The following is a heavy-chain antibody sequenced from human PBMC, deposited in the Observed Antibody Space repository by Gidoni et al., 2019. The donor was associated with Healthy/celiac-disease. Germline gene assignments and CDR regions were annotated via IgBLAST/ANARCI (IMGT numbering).Heavy chain of an antibody. D-gene: IGHD4-17*01. CDR2: IYYSGST. J-gene: IGHJ5*02. CDR3: ARGQGDYWGGWFDP. V-gene: IGHV4-59*01. Sequence: QVQLQESGPGLVKPSATLSLTCPVSGGSISSYYWSWIRQPPGKGLEWIGYIYYSGSTNYNPYLKSRVTISVDTSKNQFSLKLSSVTAADTAVYYCARGQGDYWGGWFDPWGQGTLVTVSS. CDR1: GGSISSYY.